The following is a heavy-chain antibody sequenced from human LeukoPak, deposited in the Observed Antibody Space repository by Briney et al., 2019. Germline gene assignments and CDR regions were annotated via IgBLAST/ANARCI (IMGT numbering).Heavy chain of an antibody. J-gene: IGHJ4*02. V-gene: IGHV4-61*01. CDR1: GGSFSSGSYY. Sequence: SETLSLTRTVSGGSFSSGSYYWSWIRQPPGKGLEWIGYIYYSGSTNYNPSLKSRVTISVDTSKNQFSLKLSSVTAADTAVYYCARVVSGWYSYSFDYWGQGTLVTVSS. D-gene: IGHD6-19*01. CDR2: IYYSGST. CDR3: ARVVSGWYSYSFDY.